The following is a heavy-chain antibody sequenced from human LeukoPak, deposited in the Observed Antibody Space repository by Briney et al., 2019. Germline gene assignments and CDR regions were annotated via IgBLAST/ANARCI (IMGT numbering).Heavy chain of an antibody. J-gene: IGHJ3*01. Sequence: RPSETLSLMCSVYGGSFSDYFWSWMRQPPGKGLEWIGEIDGGGNTNYNPSLMSRVIVSMEKSKKQFSLVMRSVTAADTAVYYCARFSRITWGHWGDAFDLWGQGATVIVSS. CDR1: GGSFSDYF. V-gene: IGHV4-34*01. CDR2: IDGGGNT. CDR3: ARFSRITWGHWGDAFDL. D-gene: IGHD7-27*01.